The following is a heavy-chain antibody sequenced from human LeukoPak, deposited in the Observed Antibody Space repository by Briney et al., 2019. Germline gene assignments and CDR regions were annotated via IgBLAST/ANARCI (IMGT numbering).Heavy chain of an antibody. CDR3: ARVDRGDYGDWFDP. Sequence: ASVKVSCKASGYTFTSYDINWVRQATGQGLEWMGWMNPNSGNTGYAQKFQGRVTITRNTSISTAYMELSSLRSEDTAVCYCARVDRGDYGDWFDPWGQGTLVTVSS. D-gene: IGHD4-17*01. V-gene: IGHV1-8*03. J-gene: IGHJ5*02. CDR2: MNPNSGNT. CDR1: GYTFTSYD.